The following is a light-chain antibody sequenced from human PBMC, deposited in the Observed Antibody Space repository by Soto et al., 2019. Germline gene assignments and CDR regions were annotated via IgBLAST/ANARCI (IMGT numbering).Light chain of an antibody. J-gene: IGKJ5*01. CDR1: QSVSSTY. Sequence: EIVLTQSPGTLSLSLGERATLSCRASQSVSSTYLAWYQHKPGQAPRLLIYGPSSRAAGIPDRCSGSGSGTDFTLTISRLEPEEFAVYYCHQYGSSPLTFGQGTRLEI. CDR3: HQYGSSPLT. V-gene: IGKV3-20*01. CDR2: GPS.